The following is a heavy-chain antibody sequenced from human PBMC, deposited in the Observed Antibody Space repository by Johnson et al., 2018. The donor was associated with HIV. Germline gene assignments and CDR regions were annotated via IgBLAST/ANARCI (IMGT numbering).Heavy chain of an antibody. J-gene: IGHJ3*02. V-gene: IGHV3-30*04. Sequence: QVQLVESGGGVVQPGRSLRLSCAASGFTFSSYAMHWVRQAPGKGLEWVAVISYDGSNKYYADSVKGRFTISRDNSKNTLYLQMNRLRAEDTAVYYCARAKGGSYSDEQGAFDIWGQGTMVTVSS. CDR3: ARAKGGSYSDEQGAFDI. CDR2: ISYDGSNK. CDR1: GFTFSSYA. D-gene: IGHD1-26*01.